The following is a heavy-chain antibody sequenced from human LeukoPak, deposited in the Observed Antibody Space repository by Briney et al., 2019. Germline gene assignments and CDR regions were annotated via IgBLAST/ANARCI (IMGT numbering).Heavy chain of an antibody. Sequence: ASVKVSCKASGNTFTGYYMHWVRQAPGQGLEWMGWINPNSGGTNYAQKFQGRVTMTRDTSISTAYMELSRLRSDDTAVYYCARIGGEYYYMDVWGKGTTVTVSS. J-gene: IGHJ6*03. V-gene: IGHV1-2*02. CDR1: GNTFTGYY. D-gene: IGHD2-21*01. CDR2: INPNSGGT. CDR3: ARIGGEYYYMDV.